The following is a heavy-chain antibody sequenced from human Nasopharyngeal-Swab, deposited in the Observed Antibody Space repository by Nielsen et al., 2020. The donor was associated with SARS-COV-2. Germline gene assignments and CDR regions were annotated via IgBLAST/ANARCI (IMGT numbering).Heavy chain of an antibody. J-gene: IGHJ6*03. Sequence: RQAPGKGLEWIGSISSRFLPYPPPSLKSRVTISVDTSKNQFSLKLSSVTAADTAVYYCVRDNYYHYYMDVWGQGTTVTVSS. D-gene: IGHD2-15*01. V-gene: IGHV4-39*01. CDR2: ISSRFLP. CDR3: VRDNYYHYYMDV.